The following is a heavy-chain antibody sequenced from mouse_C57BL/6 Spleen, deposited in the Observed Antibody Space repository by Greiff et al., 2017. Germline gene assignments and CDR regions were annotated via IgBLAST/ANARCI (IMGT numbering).Heavy chain of an antibody. CDR2: INPNNGGT. J-gene: IGHJ4*01. CDR3: ARRGYGSSYEEAMDY. Sequence: VQLQQSGPELVKPGASVKIPCKASGYTFTDYNMDWVKQSHGKSLEWIGDINPNNGGTIYNQKFKGKATLTVDKSSSTAYMELRSLTSEDTAVYYCARRGYGSSYEEAMDYWGQGTSVTVSS. D-gene: IGHD1-1*01. CDR1: GYTFTDYN. V-gene: IGHV1-18*01.